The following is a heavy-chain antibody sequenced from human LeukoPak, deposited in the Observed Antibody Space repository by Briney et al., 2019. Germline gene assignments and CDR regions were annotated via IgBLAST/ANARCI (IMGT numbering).Heavy chain of an antibody. CDR3: ATRDPYGDGAFDI. V-gene: IGHV1-18*01. J-gene: IGHJ3*02. Sequence: EASVKVSCKASGYTFTSYGISWVRQAPGQGLEWMGWISAYNGNTNYAQKLQGRVTMTEDTSTDTAYMELSSLRSEDTAVYYCATRDPYGDGAFDIWGQGTMVTVSS. CDR1: GYTFTSYG. D-gene: IGHD4-17*01. CDR2: ISAYNGNT.